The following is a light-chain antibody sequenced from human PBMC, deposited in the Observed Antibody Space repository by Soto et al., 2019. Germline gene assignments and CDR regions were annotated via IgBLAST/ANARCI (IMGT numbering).Light chain of an antibody. J-gene: IGKJ2*01. CDR2: GVS. V-gene: IGKV3-20*01. Sequence: EIVLTQSPGTLSLSPGERATLSCWASQSVSSTYLAWYQQKPGQAPRLLIYGVSSRATGIPDRFSGSGSGTDFTLTISRLEPEDFAVYYWQHYVSPGYTFGQGTKLEIK. CDR1: QSVSSTY. CDR3: QHYVSPGYT.